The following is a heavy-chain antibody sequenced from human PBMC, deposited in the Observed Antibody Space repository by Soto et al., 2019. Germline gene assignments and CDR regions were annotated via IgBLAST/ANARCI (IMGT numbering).Heavy chain of an antibody. V-gene: IGHV4-39*07. J-gene: IGHJ5*02. CDR3: ARPIMATGDYVWWFDP. CDR2: IYYSGST. Sequence: SETLSLTCTVSGGSISSSSYYWGWIRQPPGKGLEWIGSIYYSGSTYYNPSLKSRVTISVDTSKNQFSLKLSSVTAADTAVYYCARPIMATGDYVWWFDPWGQGTLVTVSS. CDR1: GGSISSSSYY. D-gene: IGHD3-16*01.